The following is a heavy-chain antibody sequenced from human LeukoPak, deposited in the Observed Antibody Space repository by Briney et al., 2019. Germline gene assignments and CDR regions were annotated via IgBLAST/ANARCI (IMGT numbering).Heavy chain of an antibody. CDR3: VHYSSGRT. CDR1: GFKLSECW. Sequence: SGGSLRLSCAGSGFKLSECWMTWVRQVPGKGLQWVATINKDGNDKYYVDSIKGRFTVSRDNAENSLYLQMSSLRADDTAVYYCVHYSSGRTWGQGTLVTVSS. J-gene: IGHJ5*02. D-gene: IGHD3-10*01. V-gene: IGHV3-7*01. CDR2: INKDGNDK.